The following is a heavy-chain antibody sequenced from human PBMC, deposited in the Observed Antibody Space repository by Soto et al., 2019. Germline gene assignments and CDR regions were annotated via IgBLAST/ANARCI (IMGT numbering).Heavy chain of an antibody. J-gene: IGHJ6*02. CDR2: IYPDDSDT. CDR3: ARGLGYCSGGSCYSAGYYYYYGMDV. D-gene: IGHD2-15*01. CDR1: GYSFTSYW. Sequence: PGESLKISCNGSGYSFTSYWICWVRQMPWKGLEWMGIIYPDDSDTRYSPSFQGQVTISADKSISTAYLQWSSLKASDTAMYYCARGLGYCSGGSCYSAGYYYYYGMDVWGQGTTVTVSS. V-gene: IGHV5-51*01.